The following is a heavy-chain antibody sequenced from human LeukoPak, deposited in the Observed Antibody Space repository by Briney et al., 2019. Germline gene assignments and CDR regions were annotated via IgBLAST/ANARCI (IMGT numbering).Heavy chain of an antibody. V-gene: IGHV3-13*01. CDR3: ARASGYYVWGSYRPFHFDY. J-gene: IGHJ4*02. CDR1: GFTFSSYD. Sequence: GGSLRLSCAASGFTFSSYDMHWVRHATGKGREGVSAIGTAGDTYYRGSVKGRFTISRENAKHSLYLQMNSLSAEDTAVYYCARASGYYVWGSYRPFHFDYWGQGTLVTVSS. D-gene: IGHD3-16*02. CDR2: IGTAGDT.